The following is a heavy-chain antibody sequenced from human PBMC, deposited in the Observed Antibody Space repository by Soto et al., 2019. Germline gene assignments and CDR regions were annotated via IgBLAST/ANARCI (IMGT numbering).Heavy chain of an antibody. CDR1: GFTFSTYW. D-gene: IGHD2-2*01. CDR3: ARALSPADGNLLHDAFDI. V-gene: IGHV3-7*01. Sequence: EVQLVESGGDLVQPGGSLRLSCAASGFTFSTYWMTWVRQAPGRGLEWVANIRKDASVIHYADSVEGRFTISRDNAKKSLHLQMSTLRAEDTAVYFCARALSPADGNLLHDAFDIWGKGTVVTVSS. J-gene: IGHJ3*02. CDR2: IRKDASVI.